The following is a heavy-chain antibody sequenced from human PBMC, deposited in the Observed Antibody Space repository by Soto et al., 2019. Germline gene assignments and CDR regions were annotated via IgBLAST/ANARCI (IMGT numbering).Heavy chain of an antibody. J-gene: IGHJ5*02. D-gene: IGHD2-15*01. Sequence: GASVKVSCKASGYTFTSYYMHWVRQAPGQGLEWMGIINPSGGSTSYAQKFQGRVTMTRDTSTSTVYMELSSLRSEDTAVYYCARDSTSLVVVAAGGFDPWGQGTLVTVYS. CDR3: ARDSTSLVVVAAGGFDP. V-gene: IGHV1-46*01. CDR2: INPSGGST. CDR1: GYTFTSYY.